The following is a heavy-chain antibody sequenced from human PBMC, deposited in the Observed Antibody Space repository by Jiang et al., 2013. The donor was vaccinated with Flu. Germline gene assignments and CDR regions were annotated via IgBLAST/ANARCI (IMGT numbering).Heavy chain of an antibody. D-gene: IGHD3-22*01. CDR3: ARGLDDSSGLFDY. J-gene: IGHJ4*02. Sequence: TLSLTCTVSGGSISSYYWSWIRQPPGKGLEWIGYIYYSGSTNYNPSLKSRVTISVDTSKNQFSLKLSSVTAAGTAVYYCARGLDDSSGLFDYWGQGTLVTVSS. V-gene: IGHV4-59*01. CDR2: IYYSGST. CDR1: GGSISSYY.